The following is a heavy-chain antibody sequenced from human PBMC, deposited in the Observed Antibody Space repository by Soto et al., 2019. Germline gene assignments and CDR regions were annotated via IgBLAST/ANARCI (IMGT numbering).Heavy chain of an antibody. V-gene: IGHV1-18*01. CDR3: AGDPDYYGSGSYFDL. D-gene: IGHD3-10*01. CDR2: ISANNGKT. Sequence: QVQLVQSGAEVKKPGASVKVSCKASGYTFTNYGISWARQAPGQGLEWMGWISANNGKTNYAQNVQGRVTMTTDTSTTTAYMELRSLRSDDTAIYYCAGDPDYYGSGSYFDLWGRGTLVTVSS. CDR1: GYTFTNYG. J-gene: IGHJ2*01.